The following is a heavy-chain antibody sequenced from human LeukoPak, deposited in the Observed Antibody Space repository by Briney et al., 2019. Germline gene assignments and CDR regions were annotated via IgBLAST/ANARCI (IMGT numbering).Heavy chain of an antibody. CDR3: AKDPWYYDSSGYLTY. J-gene: IGHJ4*02. CDR2: ISGSGGST. Sequence: GGALRLSCAASGFTFSSYAMSWVRQAPGKGLEWVSAISGSGGSTYYADSVKGRFTISRDNSKNTLYLQMNSLRAEDTAVYYCAKDPWYYDSSGYLTYWGQGTLVTVSS. CDR1: GFTFSSYA. V-gene: IGHV3-23*01. D-gene: IGHD3-22*01.